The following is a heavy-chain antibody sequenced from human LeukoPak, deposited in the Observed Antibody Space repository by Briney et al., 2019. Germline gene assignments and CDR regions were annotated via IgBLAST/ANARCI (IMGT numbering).Heavy chain of an antibody. CDR1: GFTFSNYW. D-gene: IGHD3-22*01. CDR3: VMGGYWFDY. J-gene: IGHJ4*02. V-gene: IGHV3-7*01. Sequence: GGSLRLSCAASGFTFSNYWMSWVRQAPGKGLEWVANIKQDGSANNYVDSVKGRFTISRDNAKNSLFPQLNSLRAEDTAVYYCVMGGYWFDYWGQGTLVTVSS. CDR2: IKQDGSAN.